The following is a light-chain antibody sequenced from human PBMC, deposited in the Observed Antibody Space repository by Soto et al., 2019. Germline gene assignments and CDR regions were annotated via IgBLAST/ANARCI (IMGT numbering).Light chain of an antibody. CDR2: GAS. CDR1: QSVSSSY. V-gene: IGKV3-20*01. J-gene: IGKJ4*01. Sequence: EIVLTQSPGTLSLSPGEIATLSCRASQSVSSSYLAWYQQKPGQAPRLLIDGASSRATGIPDRFSGSGSGTDFTLTISRLEPEYFAVYYCQPYGSSPTFGGWHKVEIK. CDR3: QPYGSSPT.